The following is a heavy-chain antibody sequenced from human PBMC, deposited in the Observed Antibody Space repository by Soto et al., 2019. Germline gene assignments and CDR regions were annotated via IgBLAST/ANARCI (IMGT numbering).Heavy chain of an antibody. V-gene: IGHV4-30-4*07. CDR3: VRQVRQQLVPSYYFDY. J-gene: IGHJ4*02. CDR2: IYQSGST. Sequence: ASETLSLTCVVSGYSISSGGYSWTWIRQPPGKGLEWIGHIYQSGSTLYNPSLKSRVTISVDTSKNQFSLKLSSVTAADTAVYYCVRQVRQQLVPSYYFDYWGQGTLVTVSS. CDR1: GYSISSGGYS. D-gene: IGHD6-13*01.